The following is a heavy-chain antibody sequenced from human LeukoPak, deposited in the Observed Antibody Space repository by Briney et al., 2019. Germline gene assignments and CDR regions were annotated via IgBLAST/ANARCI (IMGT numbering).Heavy chain of an antibody. D-gene: IGHD3-10*01. CDR2: IYPGDSDT. CDR3: ARRAYYYGPGSYYHYFDY. V-gene: IGHV5-51*01. CDR1: GYTFTEYW. Sequence: LGESLKISCQTSGYTFTEYWIGWVRQMPGKGLEWMGIIYPGDSDTRYSPSFQGQVTISADKSISTAYLQWSSLKASDTAMYYCARRAYYYGPGSYYHYFDYWGQGTLVTVSS. J-gene: IGHJ4*02.